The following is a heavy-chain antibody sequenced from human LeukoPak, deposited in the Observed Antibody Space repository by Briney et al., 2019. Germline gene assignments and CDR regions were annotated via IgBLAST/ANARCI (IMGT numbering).Heavy chain of an antibody. CDR3: ARNKTGITMVRGATFESHYLAY. V-gene: IGHV4-34*01. CDR2: INYSGST. D-gene: IGHD3-10*01. J-gene: IGHJ4*02. CDR1: GGSLSGYY. Sequence: PSGTLSLTCAVYGGSLSGYYWSWIRQPPGKGLEWIGEINYSGSTNYNPSLKRRVTISVDTSKNQLCLKLSYVTAEDTAVVYCARNKTGITMVRGATFESHYLAYWGQGTLVTV.